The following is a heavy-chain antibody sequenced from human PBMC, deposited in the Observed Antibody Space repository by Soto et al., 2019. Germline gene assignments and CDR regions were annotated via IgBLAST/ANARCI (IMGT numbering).Heavy chain of an antibody. D-gene: IGHD2-15*01. Sequence: GSLRLSCVDSGFIFSTHSMNWVRQAPGKGLEWVSYISSSSSTIYYADSVRGRFAISRDNAKNSLYLQMNSLRDEDTAVYYCARGYCSGGSCYSASDYWGQGTLVTVSS. CDR2: ISSSSSTI. J-gene: IGHJ4*02. V-gene: IGHV3-48*02. CDR1: GFIFSTHS. CDR3: ARGYCSGGSCYSASDY.